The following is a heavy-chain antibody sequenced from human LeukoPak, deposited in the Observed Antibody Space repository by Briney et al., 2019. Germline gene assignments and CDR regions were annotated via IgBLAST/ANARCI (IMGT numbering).Heavy chain of an antibody. CDR1: GFTFSRYN. J-gene: IGHJ6*04. D-gene: IGHD3-10*02. Sequence: MPGGSLRLSCATSGFTFSRYNMNWVRQAPGKGLEWVSSITSSSIYKYYADSMKGRFTISRDNAKNSLYLQMNSLRAEDTAVYYCAELGITMIGGVWGKGTTVTISS. V-gene: IGHV3-21*01. CDR3: AELGITMIGGV. CDR2: ITSSSIYK.